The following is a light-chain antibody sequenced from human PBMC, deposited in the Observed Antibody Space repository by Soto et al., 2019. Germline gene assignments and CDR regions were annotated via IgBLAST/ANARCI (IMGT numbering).Light chain of an antibody. Sequence: QSVPSLPSPLFWAPGFLLTISLPGNNSDVWNYNLVSWYQQHPGKAPKLMIYEVSKRPPGVSNRFSGSKSGNTASLTISGLQAEDEADYYCCSYAGDSTPYVFGTGTKVTVL. CDR1: NSDVWNYNL. J-gene: IGLJ1*01. CDR3: CSYAGDSTPYV. CDR2: EVS. V-gene: IGLV2-23*02.